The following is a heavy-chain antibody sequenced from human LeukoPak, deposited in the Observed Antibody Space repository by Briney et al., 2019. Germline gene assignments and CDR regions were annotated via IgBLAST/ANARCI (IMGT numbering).Heavy chain of an antibody. CDR3: ASISAGYCSGGSCYQHDY. CDR1: GYTFTASH. D-gene: IGHD2-15*01. V-gene: IGHV1-2*06. CDR2: INPNSGGT. J-gene: IGHJ4*02. Sequence: ASVKVSCKASGYTFTASHIHWVRQAPGQGLEWMGRINPNSGGTNYAQKFQGRVTMTRDTSISTAYMELSRLRSDDTAVYYCASISAGYCSGGSCYQHDYWGQGTLVTVSS.